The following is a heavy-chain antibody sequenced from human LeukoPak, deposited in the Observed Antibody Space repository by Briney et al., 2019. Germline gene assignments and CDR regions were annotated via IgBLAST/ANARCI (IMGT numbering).Heavy chain of an antibody. V-gene: IGHV3-30*04. CDR1: GFTFSSYA. CDR3: ARGTPGTLYYFDY. D-gene: IGHD2-2*01. CDR2: ISYDGSDA. Sequence: GGSLRLSCAASGFTFSSYAMHLVRQAPGKGLEWVAVISYDGSDAYYADSVKGRFTISRDNFKNTLYLQMHSLRAEDTAVYYCARGTPGTLYYFDYWGQGTLVTVSS. J-gene: IGHJ4*02.